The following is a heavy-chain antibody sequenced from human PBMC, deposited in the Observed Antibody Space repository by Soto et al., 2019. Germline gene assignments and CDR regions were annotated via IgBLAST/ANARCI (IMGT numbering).Heavy chain of an antibody. CDR2: ISPIFPTP. CDR1: GGTFGNSA. CDR3: ARDKDRQQLGGNYYGGIDV. D-gene: IGHD3-3*02. J-gene: IGHJ6*02. Sequence: QVQLVQSGAEVKKPGSSVTVSCKASGGTFGNSAISWVRQAPGQGLEWMGGISPIFPTPDYAQKFQGRVTITAYETTGTAYMEWTSLRSEDTAVYYCARDKDRQQLGGNYYGGIDVWGQWTTVTVSS. V-gene: IGHV1-69*12.